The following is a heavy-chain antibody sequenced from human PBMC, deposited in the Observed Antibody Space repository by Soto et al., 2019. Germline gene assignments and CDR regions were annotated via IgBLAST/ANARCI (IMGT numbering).Heavy chain of an antibody. J-gene: IGHJ4*02. Sequence: GGFLRLSCAASGFTFSRFAMSWVRQAPGKGLEWVSAISGSGGSTYYADSVKGRFTISRDNSKNTLYLQMNSLRAEDTAVYYCAKENGYSSSWFEFDYWGQGTLVTVSS. CDR2: ISGSGGST. CDR1: GFTFSRFA. D-gene: IGHD6-13*01. CDR3: AKENGYSSSWFEFDY. V-gene: IGHV3-23*01.